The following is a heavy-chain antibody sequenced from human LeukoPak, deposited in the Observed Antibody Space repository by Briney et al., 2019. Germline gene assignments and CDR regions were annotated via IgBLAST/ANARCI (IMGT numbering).Heavy chain of an antibody. CDR3: ARMGAAAGPYYFDY. CDR1: GYTFTSYA. D-gene: IGHD6-13*01. CDR2: INAGNGNT. V-gene: IGHV1-3*01. J-gene: IGHJ4*02. Sequence: ASVKVSCKASGYTFTSYAIHWVRQAPGQRLEWMGWINAGNGNTKYSQKFQGRVTITTDTSASTAYMELSSLRSEDTAVYYCARMGAAAGPYYFDYWGQGTLVTVSS.